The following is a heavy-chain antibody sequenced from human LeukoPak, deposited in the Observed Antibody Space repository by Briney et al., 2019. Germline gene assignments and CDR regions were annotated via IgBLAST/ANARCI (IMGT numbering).Heavy chain of an antibody. Sequence: SETLSLTCTVSGYSISSDYYWGWVRQPPGKGLEWIGSIYHSGSTNYNPSLKSRVTISVDTSKNQFSLKLSSVTAADTAVYYCARDRGYSGYDHFNDYWGQGTLVTVSS. V-gene: IGHV4-38-2*02. D-gene: IGHD5-12*01. CDR2: IYHSGST. CDR3: ARDRGYSGYDHFNDY. CDR1: GYSISSDYY. J-gene: IGHJ4*02.